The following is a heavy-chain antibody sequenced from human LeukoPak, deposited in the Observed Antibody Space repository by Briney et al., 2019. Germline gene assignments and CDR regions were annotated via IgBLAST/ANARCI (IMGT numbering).Heavy chain of an antibody. J-gene: IGHJ3*02. CDR3: ARGGYIFVAFDI. CDR1: GFTFSSYS. Sequence: GGSLRLSCAASGFTFSSYSMNWVRQAPGKGLEWVSSISSSSSYIYYADSVKGRFTISRDNAKNSLYLQMNSLRAEDTAVYYCARGGYIFVAFDIWGQGTMVTVSS. V-gene: IGHV3-21*01. D-gene: IGHD5-18*01. CDR2: ISSSSSYI.